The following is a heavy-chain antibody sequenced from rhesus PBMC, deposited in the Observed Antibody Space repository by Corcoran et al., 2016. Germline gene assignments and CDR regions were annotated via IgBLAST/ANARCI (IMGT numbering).Heavy chain of an antibody. CDR3: ARGSPITIFGLVISEYFDY. V-gene: IGHV4-173*01. D-gene: IGHD3-3*01. CDR1: GGSISSNY. J-gene: IGHJ4*01. Sequence: QLQLQESGPGLVKPSETLSLTCAVSGGSISSNYWSWIRQPPGKGLEWIGRISGSGGSTDYNPSLKSRVTMSTDTSNNQFSRKLSSVTAADTALYYCARGSPITIFGLVISEYFDYWGQGVLVTVSS. CDR2: ISGSGGST.